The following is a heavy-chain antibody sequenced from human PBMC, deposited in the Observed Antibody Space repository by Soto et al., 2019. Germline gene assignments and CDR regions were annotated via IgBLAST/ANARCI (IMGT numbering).Heavy chain of an antibody. V-gene: IGHV3-23*01. CDR2: ISGSGGST. J-gene: IGHJ3*02. CDR3: AKDWTSI. Sequence: EVQLLESGGGLVQPGGSLRISCAASGFTFSTYSMTWVRQAPGKGLEWVSTISGSGGSTYYIDSVKGRFTISRDNSKNTLYLQMNSLRAKDTAVYYCAKDWTSIWGQGTMVTVSS. D-gene: IGHD3-3*01. CDR1: GFTFSTYS.